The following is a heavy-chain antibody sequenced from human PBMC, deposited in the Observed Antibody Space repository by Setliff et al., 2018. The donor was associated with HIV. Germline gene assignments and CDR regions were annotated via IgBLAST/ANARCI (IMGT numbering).Heavy chain of an antibody. CDR3: ARVSGLSGELLYFDY. J-gene: IGHJ4*02. CDR1: GYTFSAYA. D-gene: IGHD1-26*01. CDR2: INAGNGDT. V-gene: IGHV1-3*01. Sequence: ASVKVSCKASGYTFSAYAIHWVRQAPGQRLEWMGWINAGNGDTRYSQKFQGRVTITRDTSASTAYMELSSLTSQDTAVYYCARVSGLSGELLYFDYWGLGTLVTVSS.